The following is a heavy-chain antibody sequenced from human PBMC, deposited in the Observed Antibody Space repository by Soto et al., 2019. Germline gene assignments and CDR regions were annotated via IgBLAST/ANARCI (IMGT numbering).Heavy chain of an antibody. CDR1: GYTFTSYG. Sequence: ASVKVSCKASGYTFTSYGISWVRQAPGQGLEWMGWISAYNGNTNYAQKLQGRVTMTTDTSTSTAYMELRSLRSDDTAVYYCARDMSDFWSASDPGSYYFDYWGQGTLVTVSS. D-gene: IGHD3-3*01. CDR2: ISAYNGNT. J-gene: IGHJ4*02. V-gene: IGHV1-18*01. CDR3: ARDMSDFWSASDPGSYYFDY.